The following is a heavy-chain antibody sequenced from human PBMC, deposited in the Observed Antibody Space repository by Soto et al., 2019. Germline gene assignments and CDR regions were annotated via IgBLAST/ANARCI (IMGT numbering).Heavy chain of an antibody. CDR2: INHSGST. J-gene: IGHJ5*02. CDR1: GGSFSGYY. CDR3: ARGLRRRRYNWFDP. Sequence: QVQLQQWGAGLLKPSETLSLTCAVYGGSFSGYYWSWIRQPPGKGLEWIGEINHSGSTNYNPSLKSRVTISVETSKNQLSLKLSSVTAADTAVYYCARGLRRRRYNWFDPWGQGTLVTVSS. V-gene: IGHV4-34*01.